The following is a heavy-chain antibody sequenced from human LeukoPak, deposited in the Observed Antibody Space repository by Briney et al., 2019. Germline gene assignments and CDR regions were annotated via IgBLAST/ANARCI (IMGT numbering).Heavy chain of an antibody. CDR2: ISGSGGST. CDR3: ARRYFDY. J-gene: IGHJ4*02. V-gene: IGHV3-23*01. Sequence: GGSLRLSCAASGFTFSSYAMSWVRQAPGKGLEWVSAISGSGGSTYYADSVKGRFTISRDNAKNALYLQMSSLRAEDTAIYYCARRYFDYWGQGTLVTVSS. CDR1: GFTFSSYA.